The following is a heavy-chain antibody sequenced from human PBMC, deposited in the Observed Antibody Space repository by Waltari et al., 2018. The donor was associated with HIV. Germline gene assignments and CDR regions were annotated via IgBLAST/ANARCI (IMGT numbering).Heavy chain of an antibody. D-gene: IGHD2-2*01. CDR1: GGSICSYY. J-gene: IGHJ6*02. Sequence: QVQLQESGPGLVKPSETLSLTCTVSGGSICSYYLSWIRQPPGKGLEWIGYIYYSGSTNYNPSLKSRVTISVDTSKNQFSLKLSSVTAADTAVYYCARGGYCSSTSCFSIRYYYGMDVWGQGTTVTVSS. CDR3: ARGGYCSSTSCFSIRYYYGMDV. V-gene: IGHV4-59*01. CDR2: IYYSGST.